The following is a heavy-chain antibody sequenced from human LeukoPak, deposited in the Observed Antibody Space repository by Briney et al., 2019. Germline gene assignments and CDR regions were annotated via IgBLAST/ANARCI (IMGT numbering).Heavy chain of an antibody. V-gene: IGHV4-30-4*01. CDR1: GGSISSGDYY. CDR2: IYYSGST. Sequence: SSETLSLTCTVSGGSISSGDYYWSWIRQPPGKGLEWIGYIYYSGSTYYNPSLKSRVTISVDTSKNQFSLKLSSVTAADTAVYYCARAGVGFQGYFDYWGQGTLVTVSS. D-gene: IGHD2-15*01. J-gene: IGHJ4*02. CDR3: ARAGVGFQGYFDY.